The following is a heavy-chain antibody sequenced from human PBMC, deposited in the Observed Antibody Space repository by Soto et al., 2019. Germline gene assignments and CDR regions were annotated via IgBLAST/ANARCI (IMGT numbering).Heavy chain of an antibody. V-gene: IGHV4-34*01. D-gene: IGHD2-2*01. J-gene: IGHJ3*02. CDR3: ATYQGTCSRTNCYGAFDI. Sequence: PSETLSLTCAVYGGSLSGYYCSWIRQPPGKGLEWIGEIKHSGSPTYNPSLKSRVTISVDTSKNQFSLKLGSVTAAATAVYYCATYQGTCSRTNCYGAFDIWGQGTMVTVSS. CDR2: IKHSGSP. CDR1: GGSLSGYY.